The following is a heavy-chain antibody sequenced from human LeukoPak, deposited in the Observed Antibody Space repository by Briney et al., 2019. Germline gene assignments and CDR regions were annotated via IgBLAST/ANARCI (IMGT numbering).Heavy chain of an antibody. D-gene: IGHD6-6*01. J-gene: IGHJ4*02. CDR1: GFTFSSYA. V-gene: IGHV3-23*01. CDR3: AKLGISARRDY. Sequence: GGSLRLSCAASGFTFSSYAMSGVRQAPGKGLEGVSAISGSGGSTYYADSVKGRFTISRDNSKNTLYLQMNSLRAEDTAVYYCAKLGISARRDYWGQGTLVTVSS. CDR2: ISGSGGST.